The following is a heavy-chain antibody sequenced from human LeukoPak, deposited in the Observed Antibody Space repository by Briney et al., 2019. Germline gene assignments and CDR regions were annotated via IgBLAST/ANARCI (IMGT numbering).Heavy chain of an antibody. CDR3: ARDRSYYMDV. Sequence: SETLSLTCTVSGGSISSYYWSWIRQPPGQGLEWIGYIYYSGSTNYNPSLKSRVTISEDTSKNQFSLKLSSVTAADTALYYCARDRSYYMDVWGKGTTVTISS. CDR2: IYYSGST. J-gene: IGHJ6*03. V-gene: IGHV4-59*01. CDR1: GGSISSYY.